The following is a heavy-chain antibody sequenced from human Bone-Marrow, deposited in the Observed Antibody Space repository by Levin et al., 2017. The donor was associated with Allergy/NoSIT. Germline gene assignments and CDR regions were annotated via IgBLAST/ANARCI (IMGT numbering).Heavy chain of an antibody. J-gene: IGHJ6*02. CDR2: IRSKAYGGTT. V-gene: IGHV3-49*04. Sequence: GESLKISCTASGFTFGDYAMSWVRQAPGKGLEWVGFIRSKAYGGTTEYAASVKGRFTISRDDSKSIAYLQMNSLKTEVTAVYYCTREGGYYDILTGYYSHHYYYYGMDVWGQGTTVIVSS. CDR1: GFTFGDYA. CDR3: TREGGYYDILTGYYSHHYYYYGMDV. D-gene: IGHD3-9*01.